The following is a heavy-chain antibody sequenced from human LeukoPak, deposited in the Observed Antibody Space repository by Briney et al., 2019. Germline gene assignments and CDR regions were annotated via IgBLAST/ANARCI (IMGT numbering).Heavy chain of an antibody. D-gene: IGHD2-15*01. CDR3: ARVLLPYYFDY. Sequence: SETLSLTCTVSGFSISSYYWSWIRQPPGKGLEWIGYIYYSGSTYYNPSLKSRVTISVDTSKNQFSLKLSSVTAADTAVYYCARVLLPYYFDYWGQGTLVTVSS. CDR2: IYYSGST. V-gene: IGHV4-59*06. J-gene: IGHJ4*02. CDR1: GFSISSYY.